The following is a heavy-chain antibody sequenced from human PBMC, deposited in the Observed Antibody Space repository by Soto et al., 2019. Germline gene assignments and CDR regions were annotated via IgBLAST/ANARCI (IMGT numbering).Heavy chain of an antibody. D-gene: IGHD6-13*01. V-gene: IGHV4-39*01. CDR1: GGSISSSSYY. CDR3: AATPAAGTNWFDP. Sequence: PSETLSLTCTVSGGSISSSSYYWGWIRQPPGKGLEWIGSIYYSGSTYYNPSLRSRVTISVDTSKNQFSLKLSSVTAADTAVYYCAATPAAGTNWFDPWGQGTLVTVSS. CDR2: IYYSGST. J-gene: IGHJ5*02.